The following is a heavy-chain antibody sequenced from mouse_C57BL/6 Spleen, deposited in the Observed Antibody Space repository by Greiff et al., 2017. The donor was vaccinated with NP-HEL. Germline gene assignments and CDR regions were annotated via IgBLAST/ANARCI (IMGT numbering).Heavy chain of an antibody. Sequence: EVQLQQSGPVLVKPGASVKMSCKASGYTFTDYYMNWVKQSHGKSLEWIGVINPYNGGTSYNQKFKGKATLTVDKSSSTAYMELNSLTSEDSAVYYCARAPWDERYFDYWGQGTTLTVSS. J-gene: IGHJ2*01. CDR3: ARAPWDERYFDY. CDR2: INPYNGGT. V-gene: IGHV1-19*01. CDR1: GYTFTDYY. D-gene: IGHD4-1*01.